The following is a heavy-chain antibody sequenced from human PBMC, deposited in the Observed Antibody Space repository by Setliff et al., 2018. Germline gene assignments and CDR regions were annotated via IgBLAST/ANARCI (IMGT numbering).Heavy chain of an antibody. D-gene: IGHD3-9*01. CDR1: GASVSGNSYY. Sequence: SETLSLTCTVSGASVSGNSYYWGWIRQPPGKGLEWIGSMYYGGGGSTYYNASLKSRVTISVDTSKNQLSLKLNSVTAADTAVYYCARAPRYFDPTGSYFDYWGQGTLVTVS. CDR3: ARAPRYFDPTGSYFDY. J-gene: IGHJ4*02. V-gene: IGHV4-39*07. CDR2: MYYGGGGST.